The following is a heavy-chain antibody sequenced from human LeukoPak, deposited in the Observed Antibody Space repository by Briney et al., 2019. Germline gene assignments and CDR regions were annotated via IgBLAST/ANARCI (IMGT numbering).Heavy chain of an antibody. Sequence: SETLSLTCTVSGGSISSGGYYWSWIRQPPGKGLEWIGYIYHSGSTYYNPSLKSRVTISVDRSKNQFSLKLSSVTAADTAVYYCARAGEMATIAYDYWGQGTLVTVSS. V-gene: IGHV4-30-2*01. CDR1: GGSISSGGYY. J-gene: IGHJ4*02. D-gene: IGHD5-24*01. CDR2: IYHSGST. CDR3: ARAGEMATIAYDY.